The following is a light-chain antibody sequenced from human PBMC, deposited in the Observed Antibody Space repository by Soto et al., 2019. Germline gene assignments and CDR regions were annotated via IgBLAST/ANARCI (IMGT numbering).Light chain of an antibody. CDR1: QSVFSH. CDR3: VQRTTWPWT. Sequence: EIVLTQSPGTLSLSPGERATLSCRTSQSVFSHLAWYQQKPGQAPRLLIYDASNRATGIPARFSGSGSGTDFTLTISSLEPEDFAVYHCVQRTTWPWTCDPGSKVEIK. V-gene: IGKV3-11*01. CDR2: DAS. J-gene: IGKJ1*01.